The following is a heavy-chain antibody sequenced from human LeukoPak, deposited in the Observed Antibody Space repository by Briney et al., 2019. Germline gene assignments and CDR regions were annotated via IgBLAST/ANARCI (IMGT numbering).Heavy chain of an antibody. CDR1: GYTFTGYY. V-gene: IGHV1-69*06. CDR2: IIPIFGTA. Sequence: ASVKVSCKASGYTFTGYYMHWVRQAPGQGLEWMGGIIPIFGTANYAQKFQGRVTITADKSTSTAYMELSSLRSEDTAVYYCARALAVAGSYFDYWGQGTLVTVSS. D-gene: IGHD6-19*01. J-gene: IGHJ4*02. CDR3: ARALAVAGSYFDY.